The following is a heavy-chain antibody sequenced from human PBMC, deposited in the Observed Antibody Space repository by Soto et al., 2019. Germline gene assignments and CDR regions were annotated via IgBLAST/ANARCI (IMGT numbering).Heavy chain of an antibody. CDR2: INAYNGNT. Sequence: QVQLVQSGAEVKKPGASVKVSCKASGYTFTSYGISWVRQAPGQGLEWMGWINAYNGNTNYAQKLQGRVTMTTDTSTRTVYMELRSLRSDDTAVFYCAGDPVAGTDVDYWGQGTLVTVSS. CDR1: GYTFTSYG. J-gene: IGHJ4*02. V-gene: IGHV1-18*01. CDR3: AGDPVAGTDVDY. D-gene: IGHD6-19*01.